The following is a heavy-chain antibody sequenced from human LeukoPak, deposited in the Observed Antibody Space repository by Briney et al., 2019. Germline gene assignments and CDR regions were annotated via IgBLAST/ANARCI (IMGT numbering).Heavy chain of an antibody. CDR1: GYTFTSYY. V-gene: IGHV1-46*01. CDR3: ARDSGYTAILYYFDY. D-gene: IGHD5-18*01. Sequence: GASVKVSCKASGYTFTSYYMHWVRQAPGQGLEWMGIINPSGGSTSYAQKFQGRVTMTRDMSTSTVYMELSSLRSEDTAVYYCARDSGYTAILYYFDYWGQGTLVTVSS. CDR2: INPSGGST. J-gene: IGHJ4*02.